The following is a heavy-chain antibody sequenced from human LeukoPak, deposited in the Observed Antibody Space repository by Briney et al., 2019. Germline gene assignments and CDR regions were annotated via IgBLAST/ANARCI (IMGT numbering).Heavy chain of an antibody. V-gene: IGHV1-69*05. CDR2: IIPIFGTA. CDR1: EGTFSSYA. CDR3: ARGRIAAAGTRQGRWFDP. D-gene: IGHD6-13*01. J-gene: IGHJ5*02. Sequence: SVKVSCKASEGTFSSYAISWVRQAPGQGLEWMEGIIPIFGTANYAQKFQGRVTITTDESTSTAYMELSSLRSEDTAVYYCARGRIAAAGTRQGRWFDPWGQGTLVTVSS.